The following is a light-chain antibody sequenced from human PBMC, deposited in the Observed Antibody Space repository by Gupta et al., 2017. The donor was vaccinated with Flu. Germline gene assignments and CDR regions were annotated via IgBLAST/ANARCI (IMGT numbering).Light chain of an antibody. Sequence: GQTARITCSGDALPKQYAYWYQQKPGQAPVLVIYKDSERPSGIPERFSGSSSGTTVTLTISGVQAEDEADYYCQSADSSGTFGVFGGGTKLTVL. V-gene: IGLV3-25*03. CDR3: QSADSSGTFGV. J-gene: IGLJ3*02. CDR2: KDS. CDR1: ALPKQY.